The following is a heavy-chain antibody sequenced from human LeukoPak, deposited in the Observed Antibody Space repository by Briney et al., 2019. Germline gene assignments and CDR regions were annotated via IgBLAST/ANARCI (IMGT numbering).Heavy chain of an antibody. V-gene: IGHV4-30-2*01. J-gene: IGHJ4*02. CDR2: IYHSGST. Sequence: SETLSLTCAVSGGSISSGGYSWSWIRQPPGKGLEWIGYIYHSGSTYYNPSLKSRVTISVDRSKNQFSLKLSSVTAADTAVYYCAAGGTTVTDFDYRGQGTLVTVSS. CDR3: AAGGTTVTDFDY. CDR1: GGSISSGGYS. D-gene: IGHD4-17*01.